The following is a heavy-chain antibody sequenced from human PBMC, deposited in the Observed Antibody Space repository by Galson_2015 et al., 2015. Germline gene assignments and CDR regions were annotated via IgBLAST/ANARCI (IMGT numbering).Heavy chain of an antibody. D-gene: IGHD2-21*02. J-gene: IGHJ4*02. V-gene: IGHV4-4*02. Sequence: TLSLTCAVSGGSISSSNWWSWVRQPPGKVLEWIGEIYHSGSTNYNPSLKSRVTISVDKSKNQFSLKLNSVTAADTAVYYCARNSKRLRVQVAYCGGDCYSAVDYWGQGTLVTVSS. CDR3: ARNSKRLRVQVAYCGGDCYSAVDY. CDR1: GGSISSSNW. CDR2: IYHSGST.